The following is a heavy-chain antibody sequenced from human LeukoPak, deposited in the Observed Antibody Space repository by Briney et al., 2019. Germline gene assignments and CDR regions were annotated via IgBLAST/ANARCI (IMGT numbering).Heavy chain of an antibody. Sequence: GASVKVSCKASGYTFTSYDINWVRQATGQGLEWMGWMNPNSGNTGYAQKFQGRVTMTRNTSISTAYMELSSLRSEDTAVYYCARGDTMVRGVIRAPFVYWGQRTLVTVSS. V-gene: IGHV1-8*01. CDR3: ARGDTMVRGVIRAPFVY. CDR2: MNPNSGNT. CDR1: GYTFTSYD. D-gene: IGHD3-10*01. J-gene: IGHJ4*02.